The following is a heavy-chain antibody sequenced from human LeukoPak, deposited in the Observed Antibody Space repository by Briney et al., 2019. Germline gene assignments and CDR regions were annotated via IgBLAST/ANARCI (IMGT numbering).Heavy chain of an antibody. V-gene: IGHV4-38-2*02. Sequence: SETLSLTCTVSGYSISSGYYWGWIRQPPGKGLEWVGSFHHSDTTYYNPSLKSRVTISLGTSKNQLSLKLSSVTAADTAVYYCARVNGGNFDLWGRGTLVTVSS. CDR2: FHHSDTT. J-gene: IGHJ2*01. CDR1: GYSISSGYY. CDR3: ARVNGGNFDL. D-gene: IGHD4-23*01.